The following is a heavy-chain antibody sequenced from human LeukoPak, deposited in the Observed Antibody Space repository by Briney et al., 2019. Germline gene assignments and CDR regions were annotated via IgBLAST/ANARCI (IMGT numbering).Heavy chain of an antibody. CDR2: VYTSGST. CDR3: ARDSRRELLHAFDI. CDR1: GGSISSYY. V-gene: IGHV4-4*07. Sequence: PSETLSLTCTVSGGSISSYYWSWIRQPAGKGLEWIGRVYTSGSTNYNPSLKSRVTVSVDTPKNQFSLKLSSVTAADTAVYYCARDSRRELLHAFDIWGQGTMVTVSS. J-gene: IGHJ3*02. D-gene: IGHD1-26*01.